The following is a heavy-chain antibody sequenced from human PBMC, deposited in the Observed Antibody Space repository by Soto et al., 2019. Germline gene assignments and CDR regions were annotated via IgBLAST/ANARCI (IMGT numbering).Heavy chain of an antibody. CDR1: GFTFDVYE. V-gene: IGHV3-9*01. J-gene: IGHJ4*01. Sequence: PGGCLRLSCTACGFTFDVYESHWVRHEQGRGLEWVSGITWNSGNIAYADSVKGRFTIARDDDNNSLYLQMNSLRPEDTALYYCVKDSYADFHRVLSTAEYFFDYWGHGNPVTVS. CDR3: VKDSYADFHRVLSTAEYFFDY. CDR2: ITWNSGNI. D-gene: IGHD2-15*01.